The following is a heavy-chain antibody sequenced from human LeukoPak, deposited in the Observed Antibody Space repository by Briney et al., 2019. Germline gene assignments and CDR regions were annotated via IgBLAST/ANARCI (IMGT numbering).Heavy chain of an antibody. CDR3: ARAFSGSYYFDY. V-gene: IGHV3-23*01. Sequence: GGSLRLSCAASGFTFSSYAMSWVRQAPGKGLEWVSGISGSGGSTYYADSVQGRFTISRDNSKNTLCLQMNSLRAEDTAVYYCARAFSGSYYFDYWGQGTLVTVSS. CDR2: ISGSGGST. J-gene: IGHJ4*02. CDR1: GFTFSSYA. D-gene: IGHD1-26*01.